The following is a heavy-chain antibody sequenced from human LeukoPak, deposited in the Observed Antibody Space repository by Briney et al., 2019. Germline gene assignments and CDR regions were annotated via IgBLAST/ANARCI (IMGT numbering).Heavy chain of an antibody. D-gene: IGHD3-22*01. CDR2: IYYSGST. V-gene: IGHV4-59*01. CDR1: SGSIGSYY. CDR3: ARKSSGYYDSSGIDY. J-gene: IGHJ4*02. Sequence: PSETLSLTCTVSSGSIGSYYWSWIRQPPGKGREWIGYIYYSGSTNYNPSLKSRVTISVDTSKNQFSLKLSSVTAADTAVYYCARKSSGYYDSSGIDYWGQGTLVTVSS.